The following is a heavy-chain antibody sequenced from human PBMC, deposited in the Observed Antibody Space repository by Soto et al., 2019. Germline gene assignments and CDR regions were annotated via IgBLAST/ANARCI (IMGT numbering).Heavy chain of an antibody. CDR2: ISYDGSNK. Sequence: QVQLVESGGGVVQPGRSLRLSCAASGFTFSSYGMHWVRQAPGKGLEWVAVISYDGSNKYYADSVKGRFTISRDNCKNTLYLQMNSLRAEDTAVYYCAKDRIAAAGTLDYWGQGTLVTVSS. V-gene: IGHV3-30*18. CDR3: AKDRIAAAGTLDY. D-gene: IGHD6-13*01. CDR1: GFTFSSYG. J-gene: IGHJ4*02.